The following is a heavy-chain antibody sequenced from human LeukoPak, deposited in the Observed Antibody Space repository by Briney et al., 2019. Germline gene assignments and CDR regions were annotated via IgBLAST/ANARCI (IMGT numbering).Heavy chain of an antibody. D-gene: IGHD3-3*01. CDR2: INHSGST. J-gene: IGHJ4*02. V-gene: IGHV4-34*01. Sequence: SETLSLTCAVYGGSFSGYYWSWIRQPPGKGLEWIGEINHSGSTNYNPSLKSRVTISVDTSKNQFSLKLSSVTAADTAVYYCADFRFFGVVTNYFDYWGQGTLVTVSS. CDR3: ADFRFFGVVTNYFDY. CDR1: GGSFSGYY.